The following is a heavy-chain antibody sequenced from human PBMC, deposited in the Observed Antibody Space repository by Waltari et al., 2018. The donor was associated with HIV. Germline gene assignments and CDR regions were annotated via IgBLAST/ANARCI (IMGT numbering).Heavy chain of an antibody. D-gene: IGHD3-10*01. V-gene: IGHV4-39*01. CDR2: IYYSGST. CDR1: GGSFGSGSYS. J-gene: IGHJ4*02. CDR3: ARFHYYGSGSYYYYFDY. Sequence: QLHLPESGPGLVKPSETLSLTCTVSGGSFGSGSYSWAWTRQPPGKGLEWVGNIYYSGSTYYNPSLKSQVTISVDTSKNQFSLKLSSVTAADTAVYYCARFHYYGSGSYYYYFDYWGQGTLVTVSS.